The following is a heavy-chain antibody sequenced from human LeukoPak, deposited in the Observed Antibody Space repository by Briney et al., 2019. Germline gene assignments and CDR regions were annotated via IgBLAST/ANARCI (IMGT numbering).Heavy chain of an antibody. CDR1: IFTFKNYC. J-gene: IGHJ6*03. D-gene: IGHD6-6*01. Sequence: SGVPLRLSCAASIFTFKNYCMHWVRQSPGKALVGVSRINSDGNYKNYEDSVKGRFTISRDNDKHTLYLQMNSLRAEDTAVYYCARCPSIAQYYYYYYYMDVWGKGTPVTVSS. CDR3: ARCPSIAQYYYYYYYMDV. V-gene: IGHV3-74*01. CDR2: INSDGNYK.